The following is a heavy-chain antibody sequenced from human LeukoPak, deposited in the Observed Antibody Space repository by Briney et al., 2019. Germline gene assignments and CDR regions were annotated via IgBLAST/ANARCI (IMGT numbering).Heavy chain of an antibody. CDR3: ARSRLPSGSRSFYYYYGMDV. CDR2: ISYDGSNK. J-gene: IGHJ6*04. Sequence: GGSLRLSCAASGFTFSSYGMHWVGQAPGKGLEWGAVISYDGSNKYYADSVKGRFTISRDNSKNTLYLQMNSLRAEDTAVYYCARSRLPSGSRSFYYYYGMDVWGEGTTVTVSS. D-gene: IGHD3-10*01. CDR1: GFTFSSYG. V-gene: IGHV3-30*03.